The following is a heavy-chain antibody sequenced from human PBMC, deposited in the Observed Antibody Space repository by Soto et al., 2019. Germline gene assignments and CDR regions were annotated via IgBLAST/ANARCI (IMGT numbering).Heavy chain of an antibody. J-gene: IGHJ6*02. Sequence: PSETMCHRCGVSEGSSRGSNGRRIVRQHPGKGLEWIGEIYHSGNTKYNPSLKSRVTISVDKSKNQFSLKLNSVTAADTAVYYCARENDFWSGPNGLDVWGQGTTVTVSS. CDR3: ARENDFWSGPNGLDV. CDR2: IYHSGNT. CDR1: EGSSRGSNG. V-gene: IGHV4-4*02. D-gene: IGHD3-3*01.